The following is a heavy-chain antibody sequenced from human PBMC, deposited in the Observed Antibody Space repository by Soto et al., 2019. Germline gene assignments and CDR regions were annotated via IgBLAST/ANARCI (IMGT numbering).Heavy chain of an antibody. Sequence: LKLSCKVSGYRFTRYWISLARQMPGTGLEWMGRIDPSDSYTNYSPSFQGHVTISADKSISTAYLQWSSLKASDTAMYYCARLGSTGGGYGVDFWGQGTTVTVSS. CDR3: ARLGSTGGGYGVDF. D-gene: IGHD6-25*01. J-gene: IGHJ6*02. V-gene: IGHV5-10-1*01. CDR1: GYRFTRYW. CDR2: IDPSDSYT.